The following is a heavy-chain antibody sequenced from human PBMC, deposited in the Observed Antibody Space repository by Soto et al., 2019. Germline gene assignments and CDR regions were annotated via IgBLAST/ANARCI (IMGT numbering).Heavy chain of an antibody. CDR2: ISPMFGAA. D-gene: IGHD3-10*01. CDR3: AREVQVHTPAFVY. Sequence: QVQLVQSGAELKKPGRWWRASCQPLGATFTTNRRNGGGQAPGQGPEWMGDISPMFGAANYAPKFQGRVTITADESTGTSYMQLSSLTSEDTALYFCAREVQVHTPAFVYWGQGTLVTVSS. CDR1: GATFTTNR. J-gene: IGHJ4*02. V-gene: IGHV1-69*19.